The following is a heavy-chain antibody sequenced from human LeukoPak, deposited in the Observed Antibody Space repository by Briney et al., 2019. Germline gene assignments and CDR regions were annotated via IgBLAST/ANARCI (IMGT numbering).Heavy chain of an antibody. J-gene: IGHJ6*02. CDR1: GYTFTGYH. CDR2: INPNSGDT. V-gene: IGHV1-2*04. CDR3: ARGRAYHYVWGSYHKEYYYYYYGMDV. Sequence: ASVKVSCKASGYTFTGYHMHWVRQAPGQGLEWMGRINPNSGDTNYAQKFQGWVTMTRDTSISTAYMELSRLSSDDTAVYYCARGRAYHYVWGSYHKEYYYYYYGMDVWGQGTTVTVPS. D-gene: IGHD3-16*02.